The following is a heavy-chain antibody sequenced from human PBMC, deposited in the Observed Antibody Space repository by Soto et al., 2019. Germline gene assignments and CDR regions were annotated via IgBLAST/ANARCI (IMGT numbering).Heavy chain of an antibody. V-gene: IGHV4-30-4*01. J-gene: IGHJ4*02. D-gene: IGHD5-18*01. CDR2: IYYSGST. Sequence: PSETLSLTCTVSGGSISSGDYYWSWIRQPPGKGLEWIGYIYYSGSTYYNPSLKSRVTISVDTSKNQFSLKLSSVTAADTAVYYCARGGYSYTKYSDYWGQGTLVTVSS. CDR3: ARGGYSYTKYSDY. CDR1: GGSISSGDYY.